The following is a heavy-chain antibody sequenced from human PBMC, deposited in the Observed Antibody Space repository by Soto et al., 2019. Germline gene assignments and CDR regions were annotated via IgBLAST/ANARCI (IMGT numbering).Heavy chain of an antibody. V-gene: IGHV4-34*01. CDR2: INHSGST. CDR1: GGSFSGYY. J-gene: IGHJ1*01. D-gene: IGHD3-10*01. Sequence: SETLSLTCAVYGGSFSGYYWSWIRQPPGKGLEWIGEINHSGSTNYNPSLKSRVTISVDTSKNQFSLKLSSVTAADTAVYYCARGGRFGELFQHWGQGTLVTVSS. CDR3: ARGGRFGELFQH.